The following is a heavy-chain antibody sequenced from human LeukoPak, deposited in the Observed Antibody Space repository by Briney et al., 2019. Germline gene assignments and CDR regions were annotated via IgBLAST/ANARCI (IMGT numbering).Heavy chain of an antibody. Sequence: GGSLRLSCAASGFTFSSYEMNWVRQAPGKGLEWVSYISSSGSTIYYADSVKGRFTISRDNAKNSLYLQMNSLRAEDTAVYYCARGLYYDFWSGDSFSNWFDPWGQGTLVTVSS. J-gene: IGHJ5*02. D-gene: IGHD3-3*01. V-gene: IGHV3-48*03. CDR2: ISSSGSTI. CDR3: ARGLYYDFWSGDSFSNWFDP. CDR1: GFTFSSYE.